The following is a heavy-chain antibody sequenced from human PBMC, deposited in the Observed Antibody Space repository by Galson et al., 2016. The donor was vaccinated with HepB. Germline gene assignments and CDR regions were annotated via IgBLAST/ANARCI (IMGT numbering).Heavy chain of an antibody. CDR1: GYTFSNYD. CDR2: INPRGGAT. D-gene: IGHD4-11*01. CDR3: ARLATVTTPAFDY. J-gene: IGHJ4*02. V-gene: IGHV1-46*01. Sequence: SVKVSCKASGYTFSNYDMNWVRQAPGQGLEWMGIINPRGGATIYAQKFRGSVTMTRDTPTSTVYMNLSSLRSEDTAVYYCARLATVTTPAFDYWGQGTLSPSP.